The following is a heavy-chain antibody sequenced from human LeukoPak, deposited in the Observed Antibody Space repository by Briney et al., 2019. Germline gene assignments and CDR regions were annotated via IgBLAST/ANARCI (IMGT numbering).Heavy chain of an antibody. CDR1: GGTFSSYA. V-gene: IGHV1-69*05. CDR2: IIPIFGTA. CDR3: ARDYYDSSGYYFGGAFDI. J-gene: IGHJ3*02. Sequence: ASVKVSCKASGGTFSSYAISWVRQAPGQGLEWMGRIIPIFGTANYAQKFQGRVTITTDESTSTAYMELSSLRSEDTAVYYCARDYYDSSGYYFGGAFDIWGQGTMVTVSS. D-gene: IGHD3-22*01.